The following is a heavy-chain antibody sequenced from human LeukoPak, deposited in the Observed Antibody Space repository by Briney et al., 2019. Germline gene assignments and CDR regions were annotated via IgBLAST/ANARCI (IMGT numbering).Heavy chain of an antibody. D-gene: IGHD6-13*01. V-gene: IGHV3-15*01. CDR1: GFTFSSYE. J-gene: IGHJ6*03. CDR2: IKSKSDGGTT. Sequence: GGSLRLSCAASGFTFSSYEMNWVRQTPGKGLEWVGRIKSKSDGGTTDYAAPVKGRFTISRDDSKNTLYLQMNSLKTEDTAVYYCSTYSSTWENYYYYYYMDVWGKGTTVTVSS. CDR3: STYSSTWENYYYYYYMDV.